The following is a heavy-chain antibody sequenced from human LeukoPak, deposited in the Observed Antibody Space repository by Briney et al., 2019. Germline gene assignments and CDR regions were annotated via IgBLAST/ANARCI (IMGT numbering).Heavy chain of an antibody. CDR3: ARGQCSSPSCRYFDY. V-gene: IGHV3-74*01. CDR2: INSDGSYT. D-gene: IGHD2-2*01. Sequence: PGGSLRLSCAASGFTFRTYWMHWVRQAPGKGLVWVSRINSDGSYTSYADSVKGRFTISRDNAKNTLYLQMNSLRAEDTAVYYCARGQCSSPSCRYFDYWGQGTLVTVSS. CDR1: GFTFRTYW. J-gene: IGHJ4*02.